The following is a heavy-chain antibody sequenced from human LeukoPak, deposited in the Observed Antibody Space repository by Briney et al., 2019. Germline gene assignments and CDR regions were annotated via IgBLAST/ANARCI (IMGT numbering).Heavy chain of an antibody. J-gene: IGHJ6*03. CDR1: GGTFSSYA. V-gene: IGHV1-69*05. Sequence: SVKVSCKASGGTFSSYAISWVRQAPGQGLEWMGGIIPIFGTANYAQKFQGRVTITRNTSISTAFMELSSLRSEDTAVYYCARRAVGNSYYHSMDVWGKGTTVTVSS. CDR2: IIPIFGTA. CDR3: ARRAVGNSYYHSMDV. D-gene: IGHD6-19*01.